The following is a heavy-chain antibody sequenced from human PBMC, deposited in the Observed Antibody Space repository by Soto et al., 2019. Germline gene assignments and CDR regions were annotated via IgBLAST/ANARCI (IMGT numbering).Heavy chain of an antibody. CDR2: ISSSSSYI. J-gene: IGHJ4*02. CDR3: ASDLSRYSPPVDY. Sequence: GGSLRLSCAASGFTFSSYSMNWVRQAPGKGLEWVSSISSSSSYIYYADSVKGRFTISRDNAKNSLYLQMNSLRAEDTAVYYCASDLSRYSPPVDYWGQGTLVTVSS. V-gene: IGHV3-21*01. CDR1: GFTFSSYS. D-gene: IGHD2-21*01.